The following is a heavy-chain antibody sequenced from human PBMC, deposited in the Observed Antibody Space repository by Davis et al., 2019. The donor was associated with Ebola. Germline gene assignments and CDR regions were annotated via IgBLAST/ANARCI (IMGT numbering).Heavy chain of an antibody. V-gene: IGHV1-2*02. D-gene: IGHD3-22*01. Sequence: ASVKVSCKGSGYIFTAFYLHWVRQAPGQGLEWMGWINTYSGGTKYAQKFQGRVTITADESTSTAYMELSSLRSEDTAVYYCARDRYSDGSGYFFEQSHWGQGTLVTVSS. CDR1: GYIFTAFY. CDR2: INTYSGGT. CDR3: ARDRYSDGSGYFFEQSH. J-gene: IGHJ4*02.